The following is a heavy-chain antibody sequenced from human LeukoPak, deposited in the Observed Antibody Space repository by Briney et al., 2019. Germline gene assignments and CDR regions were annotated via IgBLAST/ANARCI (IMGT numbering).Heavy chain of an antibody. CDR2: ISGSGGST. CDR3: ARGGREHYDSSGYYYDAFDI. V-gene: IGHV3-23*01. Sequence: HTGGSLRLSCAASGLTFSSYAMSWVRQAPGKGLEWVSAISGSGGSTYYADSVKGRFTISRDNSKNTLYLQMNSLRAEDTAVYYCARGGREHYDSSGYYYDAFDIWGQGTMVTVSS. J-gene: IGHJ3*02. CDR1: GLTFSSYA. D-gene: IGHD3-22*01.